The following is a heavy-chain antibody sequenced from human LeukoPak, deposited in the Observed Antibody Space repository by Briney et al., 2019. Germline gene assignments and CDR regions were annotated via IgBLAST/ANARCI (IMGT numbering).Heavy chain of an antibody. CDR2: INTNTGNP. Sequence: GASVKVSCKASGYTFTGYGLNWVRQAPGQGLEWMGWINTNTGNPTYAQGFTGRFVFSLDTSVSTAYLQISSLKAEDTAVYYCARSVTPQYFQHWGQGTLVTVSS. V-gene: IGHV7-4-1*02. CDR3: ARSVTPQYFQH. CDR1: GYTFTGYG. J-gene: IGHJ1*01. D-gene: IGHD4-17*01.